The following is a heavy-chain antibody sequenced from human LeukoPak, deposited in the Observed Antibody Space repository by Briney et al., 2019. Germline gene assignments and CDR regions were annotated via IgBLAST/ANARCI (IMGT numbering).Heavy chain of an antibody. CDR3: AREGVSYDSSGYTVRGYMDV. D-gene: IGHD3-22*01. CDR1: GYTFTSNG. CDR2: INAYNGNT. J-gene: IGHJ6*03. Sequence: GASVKVSCKASGYTFTSNGFSWVRQAPGQGLEWMGWINAYNGNTNYAQKFQGRVTMTTDTSTSTAYMELRSLRSDDTAVYYCAREGVSYDSSGYTVRGYMDVWGKGTTVTISS. V-gene: IGHV1-18*01.